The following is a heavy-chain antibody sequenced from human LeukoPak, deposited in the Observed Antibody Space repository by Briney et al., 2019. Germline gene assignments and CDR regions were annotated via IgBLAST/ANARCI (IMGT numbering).Heavy chain of an antibody. J-gene: IGHJ4*02. CDR1: GFSFSIYG. CDR3: AREGGDYYYDSSGYYNY. Sequence: PGGSLRLSCAASGFSFSIYGMHWVRQAPGKGREWVTVISGEGKNKYYADAVKVRFTISRENAKNPLYLQMNSLRAEDTAVYYCAREGGDYYYDSSGYYNYWGQGNLVTVSS. CDR2: ISGEGKNK. V-gene: IGHV3-30*03. D-gene: IGHD3-22*01.